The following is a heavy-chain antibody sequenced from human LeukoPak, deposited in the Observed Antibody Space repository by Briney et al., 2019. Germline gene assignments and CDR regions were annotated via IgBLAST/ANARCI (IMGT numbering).Heavy chain of an antibody. Sequence: GASVKVSCTASGYTFTSYDINWVRQATGQGLEWMGWMNPNSGNTGYAQKFQGRVTITRNTSISTAYMELSSLRSEDTAVYYCARGLASRDCSSTSCYEYYYYYYMDVWGKGTTVTVSS. CDR3: ARGLASRDCSSTSCYEYYYYYYMDV. V-gene: IGHV1-8*03. D-gene: IGHD2-2*01. J-gene: IGHJ6*03. CDR2: MNPNSGNT. CDR1: GYTFTSYD.